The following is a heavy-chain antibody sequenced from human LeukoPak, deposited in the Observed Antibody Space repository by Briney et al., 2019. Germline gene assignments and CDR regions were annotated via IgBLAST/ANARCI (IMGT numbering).Heavy chain of an antibody. J-gene: IGHJ3*01. Sequence: GGSLRLSCAASGFSFDVFTMNWVRQTPGGELDWVASISSRNSYIHYRDSVKGRFTISRDNGNHSLFLQMNSLRPEDTAVYFCVRKQLGSTFDVWGQGAMVTVSS. CDR3: VRKQLGSTFDV. CDR1: GFSFDVFT. CDR2: ISSRNSYI. D-gene: IGHD1-1*01. V-gene: IGHV3-21*06.